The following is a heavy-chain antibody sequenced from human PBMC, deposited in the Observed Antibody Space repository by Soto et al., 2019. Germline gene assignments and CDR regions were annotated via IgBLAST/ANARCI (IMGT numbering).Heavy chain of an antibody. D-gene: IGHD2-15*01. CDR3: ARGDCVGRTCYSLAGSFYYYMDV. J-gene: IGHJ6*03. V-gene: IGHV3-74*01. Sequence: EVQLVESGGGLVQPGGSLRLSCAASGFTLSNYWMYWVRQAPGKGLVWVSRINSDGSVSSYADSVKGRLTISRDNVKHTLYLQMDSLRAEDTAVYYCARGDCVGRTCYSLAGSFYYYMDVWGKGTKVTVFS. CDR2: INSDGSVS. CDR1: GFTLSNYW.